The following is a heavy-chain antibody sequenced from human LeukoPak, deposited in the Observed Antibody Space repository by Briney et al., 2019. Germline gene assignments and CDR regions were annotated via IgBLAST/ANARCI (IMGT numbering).Heavy chain of an antibody. D-gene: IGHD6-6*01. V-gene: IGHV1-46*01. CDR2: INPTGGST. J-gene: IGHJ4*02. CDR1: GYTFPSYL. CDR3: ARTAARRFDY. Sequence: ASVNVSCKASGYTFPSYLMHWVRQAPGQGLEWMGIINPTGGSTTYAQKFQGRVTMTRDTSTSTVYMELSSLRSDDTAVYYCARTAARRFDYWGQGTLVTVSS.